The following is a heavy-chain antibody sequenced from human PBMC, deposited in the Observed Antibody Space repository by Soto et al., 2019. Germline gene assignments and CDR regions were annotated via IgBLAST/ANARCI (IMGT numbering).Heavy chain of an antibody. CDR2: IYYSGNT. CDR3: ARVALQLERRWFAP. Sequence: SETLYLTCTVSGGSITRTSYYWGWIRQPPGKGLEWIGSIYYSGNTYYNPSLKSRVTMSVDTSKNQFSLKLTSVTAADTAVYYCARVALQLERRWFAPWGQGTLVTVS. D-gene: IGHD1-1*01. J-gene: IGHJ5*02. V-gene: IGHV4-39*02. CDR1: GGSITRTSYY.